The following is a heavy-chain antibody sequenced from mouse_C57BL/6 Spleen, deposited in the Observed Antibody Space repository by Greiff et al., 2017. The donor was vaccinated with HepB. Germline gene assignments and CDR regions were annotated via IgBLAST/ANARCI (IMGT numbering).Heavy chain of an antibody. D-gene: IGHD2-3*01. V-gene: IGHV2-2*01. CDR3: ARNIYDGYYDAMDY. J-gene: IGHJ4*01. Sequence: VQLVESGPGLVQPSQSLSITCTVSGFSLTSYGVHWVRQSPGKGLEWLGVIWSGGSTDYNAAFISRLSISKDNSKSQVFFKMNSLQADDTAIYYCARNIYDGYYDAMDYWGQGTSVTVSS. CDR1: GFSLTSYG. CDR2: IWSGGST.